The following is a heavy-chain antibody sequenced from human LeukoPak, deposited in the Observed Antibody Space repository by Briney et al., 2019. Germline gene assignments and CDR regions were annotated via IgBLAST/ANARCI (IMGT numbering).Heavy chain of an antibody. CDR2: IYYSGST. Sequence: GSLRLSCAASGFTFSSYSMNWVCQPPGKGLEWIGSIYYSGSTYYNPSLKSRVTISVDTSKNQFSLKLSSVTAADTAVYYCARVKVVATIFSAAFDIWGQGTMVTVSS. CDR3: ARVKVVATIFSAAFDI. D-gene: IGHD5-12*01. CDR1: GFTFSSYS. V-gene: IGHV4-39*07. J-gene: IGHJ3*02.